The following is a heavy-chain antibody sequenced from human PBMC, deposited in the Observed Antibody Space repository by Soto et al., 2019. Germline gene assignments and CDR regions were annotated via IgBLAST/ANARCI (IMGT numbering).Heavy chain of an antibody. V-gene: IGHV1-58*01. CDR3: AAGEVVIIYYGMDV. CDR1: GFTFTSSA. Sequence: SVKVSCKASGFTFTSSAVQWVRQARGQRLEWIGWIVVGSGNTNYAQKFQERVTITRDMSTSTAYMELSSLRSEDTAVYYCAAGEVVIIYYGMDVWGQGTTVTVSS. D-gene: IGHD3-3*01. CDR2: IVVGSGNT. J-gene: IGHJ6*02.